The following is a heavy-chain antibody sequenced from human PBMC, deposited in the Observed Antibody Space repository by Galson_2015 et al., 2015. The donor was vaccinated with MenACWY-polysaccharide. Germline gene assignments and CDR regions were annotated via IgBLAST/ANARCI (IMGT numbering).Heavy chain of an antibody. CDR2: IKQDGSET. J-gene: IGHJ5*02. CDR1: GFTFSRNW. D-gene: IGHD3-16*01. Sequence: SCAASGFTFSRNWMSWVRQAPGKGLEWVANIKQDGSETYYVDYVKGRFTISRDNAKNSLYLQMNSLRAEDTAVYYCARDLGGFDPWGQGTLVTVSS. CDR3: ARDLGGFDP. V-gene: IGHV3-7*01.